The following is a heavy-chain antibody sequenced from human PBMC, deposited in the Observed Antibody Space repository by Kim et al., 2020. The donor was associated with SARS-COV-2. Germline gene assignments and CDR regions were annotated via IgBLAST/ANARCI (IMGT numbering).Heavy chain of an antibody. Sequence: GGSLRLSCAASGFTFSNYWMSWVRQAPGKGLEWVANIRQDGSDKYYVDSVKGRFTISRDNAKNSLYLQMNSLRAEDTAVYYCARLRGITIFGVVIDYFDYWGQGTLVTVPS. D-gene: IGHD3-3*01. CDR3: ARLRGITIFGVVIDYFDY. V-gene: IGHV3-7*01. CDR1: GFTFSNYW. J-gene: IGHJ4*02. CDR2: IRQDGSDK.